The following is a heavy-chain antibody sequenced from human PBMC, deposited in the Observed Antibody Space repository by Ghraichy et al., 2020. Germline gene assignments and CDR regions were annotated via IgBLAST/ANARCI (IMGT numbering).Heavy chain of an antibody. CDR1: GFVFHHYW. Sequence: GGSLRLSCAASGFVFHHYWMTWVRRAPGKGLEWVANIKPDGTEAFYLDSVKDRFTFSRDNTEKSLVLQLRNLRAEDTAIYYCARSGGYGWDHWGQGTRVTVSS. J-gene: IGHJ4*02. D-gene: IGHD3-22*01. CDR3: ARSGGYGWDH. CDR2: IKPDGTEA. V-gene: IGHV3-7*03.